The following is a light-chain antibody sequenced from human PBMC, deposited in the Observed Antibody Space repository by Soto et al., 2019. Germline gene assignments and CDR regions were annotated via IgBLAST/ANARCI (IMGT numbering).Light chain of an antibody. Sequence: QSVLTQSPSASASLGASVKLTCTLSSGHRSYAIAWHQQQPDKGPRYLMKLNGDGSHSRGDGIPDRFSGSSSGAERYLTISGLQSEDEADYYCQTWGSGNWVFGGGTKLTVL. CDR2: LNGDGSH. J-gene: IGLJ3*02. V-gene: IGLV4-69*01. CDR1: SGHRSYA. CDR3: QTWGSGNWV.